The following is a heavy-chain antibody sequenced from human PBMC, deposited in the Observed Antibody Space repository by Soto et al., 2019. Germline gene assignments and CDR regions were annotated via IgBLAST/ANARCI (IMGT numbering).Heavy chain of an antibody. CDR1: GFTFSSYG. J-gene: IGHJ4*02. V-gene: IGHV3-30*18. CDR2: ISYDGSSK. Sequence: GGSLRLSCAASGFTFSSYGMHWVRQAPGRGLEWVAVISYDGSSKYYADSVKGRFTISRDNAKNPLYLQINSLRAEDTAVYYCAKVRSGSYPGGLDYWGQGTLVPVSS. CDR3: AKVRSGSYPGGLDY. D-gene: IGHD1-26*01.